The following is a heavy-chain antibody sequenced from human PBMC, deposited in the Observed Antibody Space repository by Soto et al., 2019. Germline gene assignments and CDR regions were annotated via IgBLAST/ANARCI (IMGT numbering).Heavy chain of an antibody. Sequence: ASVKVSCKASGYIFTGSYIHWVRLAPGQGLEWMGGINPSGGRATYPQKFLGRVTLIRDTSSSTVEMELSSLRSEDTALYFCARGHRSTWCAVDHWGQGTQVTVSS. CDR1: GYIFTGSY. D-gene: IGHD6-13*01. CDR3: ARGHRSTWCAVDH. CDR2: INPSGGRA. J-gene: IGHJ4*02. V-gene: IGHV1-46*01.